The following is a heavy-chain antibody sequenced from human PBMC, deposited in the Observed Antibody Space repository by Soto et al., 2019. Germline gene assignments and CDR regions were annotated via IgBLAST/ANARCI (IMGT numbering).Heavy chain of an antibody. Sequence: QVQLVQSGAEVKKPGASVKVSCKASGYTFTSYGISWVRQAPGQGLEWMGWISAYNGNTNYAQKRQGRVTMTTDTSTSTAYMELRSLRSDDTAVYYCARDRMDIVVVPAAPYYYYGMDVWGQGTTVTVSS. CDR1: GYTFTSYG. CDR2: ISAYNGNT. V-gene: IGHV1-18*01. J-gene: IGHJ6*02. CDR3: ARDRMDIVVVPAAPYYYYGMDV. D-gene: IGHD2-2*03.